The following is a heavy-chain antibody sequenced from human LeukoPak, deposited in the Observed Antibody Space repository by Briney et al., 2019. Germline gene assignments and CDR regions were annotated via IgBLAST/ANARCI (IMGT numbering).Heavy chain of an antibody. CDR1: GFTFSSYW. V-gene: IGHV3-7*01. CDR2: IKQDGSEK. Sequence: PGGSLRLSCAASGFTFSSYWMSWARQAPGKGLEWVANIKQDGSEKYYVDSVKGRFTISRDNAKNSLYLQMNSLRAEDTAVYYCAREGFWSGPNWFDPWGQGTLVTVSS. CDR3: AREGFWSGPNWFDP. D-gene: IGHD3-3*01. J-gene: IGHJ5*02.